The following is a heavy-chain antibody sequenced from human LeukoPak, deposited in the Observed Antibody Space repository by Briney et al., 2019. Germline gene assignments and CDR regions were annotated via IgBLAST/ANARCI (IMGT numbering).Heavy chain of an antibody. CDR3: ARPLRYSSSWYRYAFDI. CDR1: GVSFSGYY. CDR2: INHSGST. J-gene: IGHJ3*02. V-gene: IGHV4-34*01. Sequence: SETLSLTCAVYGVSFSGYYWSRLRQPPGKGLEWIGEINHSGSTNYNPSLKSRVTIAVDTSKNQFSLKLSSVTAADTAVYYCARPLRYSSSWYRYAFDIWGQGTMVTVSS. D-gene: IGHD6-13*01.